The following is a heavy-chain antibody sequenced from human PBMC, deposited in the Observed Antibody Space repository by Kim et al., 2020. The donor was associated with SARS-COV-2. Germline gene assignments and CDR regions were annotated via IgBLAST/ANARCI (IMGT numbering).Heavy chain of an antibody. Sequence: VKGRFPISRAKAKNSMYLQMNRLRDEDTAVYYCASFTCGGDCYYYYFDYWGQGTLVTVSS. J-gene: IGHJ4*02. CDR3: ASFTCGGDCYYYYFDY. V-gene: IGHV3-11*04. D-gene: IGHD2-21*01.